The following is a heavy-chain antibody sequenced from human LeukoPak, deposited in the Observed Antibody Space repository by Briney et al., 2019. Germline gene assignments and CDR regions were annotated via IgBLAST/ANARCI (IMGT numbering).Heavy chain of an antibody. CDR2: IKQDGSEK. J-gene: IGHJ4*02. CDR1: GFTFSSYW. Sequence: GGSLRLSCAASGFTFSSYWMSWVRQAPGKGLEWVANIKQDGSEKYYVDSVKGRFTISRDNAKNSLYLQMNSLRAEDTAVYYCARDLYGDYVGFDYWGQGTLVTVYS. CDR3: ARDLYGDYVGFDY. D-gene: IGHD4-17*01. V-gene: IGHV3-7*01.